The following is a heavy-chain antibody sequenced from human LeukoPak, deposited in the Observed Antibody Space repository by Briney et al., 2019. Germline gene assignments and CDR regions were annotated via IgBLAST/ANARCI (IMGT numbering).Heavy chain of an antibody. V-gene: IGHV1-46*01. Sequence: ASVKVSCKASGYTFTSYYMHWVRQAPGQGLEWMGIINPSGGSTSYAQKFQGRVTMTRDTSTSTAYMELSSLRSEDTAVYYCARAPPNYYDTYGAFDIWGQGTMVTVSS. J-gene: IGHJ3*02. CDR3: ARAPPNYYDTYGAFDI. CDR1: GYTFTSYY. CDR2: INPSGGST. D-gene: IGHD3-22*01.